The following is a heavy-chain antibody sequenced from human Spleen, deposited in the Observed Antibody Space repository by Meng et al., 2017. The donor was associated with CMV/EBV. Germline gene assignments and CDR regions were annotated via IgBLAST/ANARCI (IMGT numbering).Heavy chain of an antibody. V-gene: IGHV3-21*01. D-gene: IGHD2-2*03. CDR2: ISSSSSHI. Sequence: GESLKISCAASGFTFSVYSMNWVRQAPGKGLEWVSSISSSSSHIYYADSVKGRFTISRDNAKNSLYLQMSSLRAEDTAVYYCARDSTLDSTSNWGQGTLVTVSS. CDR3: ARDSTLDSTSN. J-gene: IGHJ4*02. CDR1: GFTFSVYS.